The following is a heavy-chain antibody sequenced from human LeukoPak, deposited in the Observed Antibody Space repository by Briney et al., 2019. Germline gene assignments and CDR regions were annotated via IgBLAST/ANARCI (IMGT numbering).Heavy chain of an antibody. CDR1: GFTFSSYS. Sequence: GGSLRLSCAASGFTFSSYSMNWVRQAPGKGLEWVSYISSSSSTIYYADSVKGRFTISRDNAKNSLYLQMNSLRAEDTAVYYCARRVGAQDYWGQGTLVTVSS. J-gene: IGHJ4*02. CDR3: ARRVGAQDY. CDR2: ISSSSSTI. V-gene: IGHV3-48*01. D-gene: IGHD1-26*01.